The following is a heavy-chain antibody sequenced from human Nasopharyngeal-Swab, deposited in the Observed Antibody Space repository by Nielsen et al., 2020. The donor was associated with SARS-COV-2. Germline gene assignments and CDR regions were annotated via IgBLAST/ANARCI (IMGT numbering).Heavy chain of an antibody. Sequence: GSLRLSCAVSGYSISSGYYWGWIRQPPEKGLEWIGSIYHSGSTYYNPSLKSRVTISVDTSTNQFSLKLTSVTAADTAVYYCAREEGGWSRGFDYWGQGTLVTVSS. J-gene: IGHJ4*02. V-gene: IGHV4-38-2*02. CDR2: IYHSGST. D-gene: IGHD6-19*01. CDR1: GYSISSGYY. CDR3: AREEGGWSRGFDY.